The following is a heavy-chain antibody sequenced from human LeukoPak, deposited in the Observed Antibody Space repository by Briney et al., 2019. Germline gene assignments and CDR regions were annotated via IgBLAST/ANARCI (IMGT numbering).Heavy chain of an antibody. CDR2: IWYDGSNK. CDR1: GFTFSSYG. Sequence: GGSLRLSCAASGFTFSSYGMHWVRQAPGKGLEWEAAIWYDGSNKYYADSVKGRFTISRDNSKNTLYLQMNSLRAEDTAVYYCARDGSGTLGGSYFDYWGQGTLVTVSS. J-gene: IGHJ4*02. V-gene: IGHV3-33*01. D-gene: IGHD3-10*01. CDR3: ARDGSGTLGGSYFDY.